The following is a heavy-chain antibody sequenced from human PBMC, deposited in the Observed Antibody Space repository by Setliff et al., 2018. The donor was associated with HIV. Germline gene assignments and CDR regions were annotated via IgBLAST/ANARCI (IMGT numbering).Heavy chain of an antibody. CDR2: IKEDGSET. V-gene: IGHV3-7*01. J-gene: IGHJ6*03. CDR3: ARSQGIGNYYMDV. D-gene: IGHD2-15*01. CDR1: GFTFSNFW. Sequence: GGSLRLSCATSGFTFSNFWMTWVRQAPGRGLEWVANIKEDGSETFYVDSVKGRFTISRDDAKNSLFLQVDSLTAEDTAVYYCARSQGIGNYYMDVWGKGTTVTVSS.